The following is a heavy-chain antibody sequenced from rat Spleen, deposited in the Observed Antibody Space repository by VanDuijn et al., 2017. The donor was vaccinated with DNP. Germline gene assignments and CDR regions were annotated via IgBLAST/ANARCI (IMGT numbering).Heavy chain of an antibody. CDR3: ARGDYYNIYYFDY. J-gene: IGHJ2*01. Sequence: EVQLVESGGGLVQPGRSMKLSCAASGFTFSHYYMAWVRQAPTKGLEWVASISTGGGNTYYRDSVKGRFTISRDNAKSTLYLQMNSLRSEDMATYYCARGDYYNIYYFDYWGQGVMVTVSS. CDR2: ISTGGGNT. D-gene: IGHD1-1*01. CDR1: GFTFSHYY. V-gene: IGHV5-25*01.